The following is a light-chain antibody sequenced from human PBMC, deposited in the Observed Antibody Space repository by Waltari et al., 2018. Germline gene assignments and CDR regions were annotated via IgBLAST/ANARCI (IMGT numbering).Light chain of an antibody. J-gene: IGKJ4*01. V-gene: IGKV3-11*01. CDR3: QQRYNWPVT. CDR2: EAS. Sequence: EIVLTQSPATLSLSPGGRATLSCRASQSLIRYLAWYQQKPGQAPRFLIYEASNRATGIPARFSGSGSGTDFTLTINSLEPEDFAVYYCQQRYNWPVTFGGGTRVEIK. CDR1: QSLIRY.